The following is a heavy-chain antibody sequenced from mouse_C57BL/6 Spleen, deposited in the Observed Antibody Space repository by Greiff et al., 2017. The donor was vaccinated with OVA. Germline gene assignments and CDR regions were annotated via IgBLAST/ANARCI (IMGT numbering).Heavy chain of an antibody. Sequence: EVQGVESEGGLVQPGSSMKLSCTASGFTFSDYYMAWVRQVPEKGLEWVANINYDGSSPSYLDSLKSRFIISRANAKNILYLQMSILESEDTATYYCARVFYDYAHFDYWGQGPTLTVSS. V-gene: IGHV5-16*01. CDR3: ARVFYDYAHFDY. CDR1: GFTFSDYY. J-gene: IGHJ2*01. CDR2: INYDGSSP. D-gene: IGHD2-4*01.